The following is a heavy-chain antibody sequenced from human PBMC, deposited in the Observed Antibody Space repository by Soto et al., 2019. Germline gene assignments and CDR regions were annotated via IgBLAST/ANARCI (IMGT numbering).Heavy chain of an antibody. CDR2: IVVGSGNT. CDR3: AASPPIAAAGSYYYYYMDV. V-gene: IGHV1-58*02. J-gene: IGHJ6*03. CDR1: GFTFTSSA. D-gene: IGHD6-13*01. Sequence: VASVKVSCKASGFTFTSSAMQWVRQARGQRLEWIGWIVVGSGNTNYAQKFQERVTITRDMSTSTAYMELSSLRSEDTAVYYCAASPPIAAAGSYYYYYMDVWGKGTTVTVSS.